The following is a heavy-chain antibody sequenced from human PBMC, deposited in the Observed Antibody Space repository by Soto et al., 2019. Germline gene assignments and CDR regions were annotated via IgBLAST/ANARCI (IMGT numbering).Heavy chain of an antibody. CDR3: AIGIPVLRLLEWLLFDY. V-gene: IGHV1-24*01. D-gene: IGHD3-3*01. J-gene: IGHJ4*02. CDR2: FDPEDGET. Sequence: GASVKVSCKVSGYTLTELSMHWVRQAPGKGLEWMGGFDPEDGETIYAQKFQGRVTMTEDTSTDTAYMELSSLRSEDTAVYYCAIGIPVLRLLEWLLFDYWGQGTLVTVSS. CDR1: GYTLTELS.